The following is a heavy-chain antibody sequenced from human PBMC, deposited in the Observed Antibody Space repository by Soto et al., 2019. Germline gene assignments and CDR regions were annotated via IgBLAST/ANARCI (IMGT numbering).Heavy chain of an antibody. J-gene: IGHJ4*02. CDR3: ARRPRHYFDY. D-gene: IGHD3-10*01. CDR1: GDSISTGGQY. Sequence: QVQLRESGPGLVKPSQTLSLTCVVSGDSISTGGQYWNWIRQFPGKGLEWIGDIYYTGSTHYNPSLQSRLTITVDTSRNRFSLNLYSVTVADTAVYYCARRPRHYFDYWGQGALVTVSP. CDR2: IYYTGST. V-gene: IGHV4-31*11.